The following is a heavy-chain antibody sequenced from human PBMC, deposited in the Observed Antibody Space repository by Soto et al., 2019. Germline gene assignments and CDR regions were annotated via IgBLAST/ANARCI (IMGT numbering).Heavy chain of an antibody. CDR3: ARDEVNIGYAFDS. CDR1: RFSFRSYG. Sequence: QVQLVESGGGVVQPGRSLRLSCAASRFSFRSYGMHWVRQAPGNGLEWVAVISYDGSDKYYADSVKGRFTTSRDNSKNTLYLQMNSLRTVATAVYYCARDEVNIGYAFDSWCQGTLVTVPS. CDR2: ISYDGSDK. D-gene: IGHD5-12*01. J-gene: IGHJ5*01. V-gene: IGHV3-30*03.